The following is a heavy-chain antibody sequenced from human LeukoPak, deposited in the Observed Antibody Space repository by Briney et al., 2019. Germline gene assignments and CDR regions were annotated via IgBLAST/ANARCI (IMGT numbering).Heavy chain of an antibody. V-gene: IGHV3-21*01. CDR2: ISSSSSYI. CDR1: GFTFSSYS. Sequence: PGGSLRLSCAASGFTFSSYSMNWVRQAPGKGLEWVSSISSSSSYIYYADSVKGRFTISRDNAKNSLYLQMNRLRAEDTAVYYCARGSIAAAGTGDYWGQGTLVTVSS. J-gene: IGHJ4*02. CDR3: ARGSIAAAGTGDY. D-gene: IGHD6-13*01.